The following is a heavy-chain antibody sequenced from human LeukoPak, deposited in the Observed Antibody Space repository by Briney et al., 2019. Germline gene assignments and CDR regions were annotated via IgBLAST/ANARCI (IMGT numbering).Heavy chain of an antibody. D-gene: IGHD7-27*01. CDR3: ARVSASNLGIKHFVS. CDR1: GDSVSSNSAT. J-gene: IGHJ4*02. CDR2: TYYRSKWNT. Sequence: PSQTLSLTCAVSGDSVSSNSATWNWIRQSPSRGLEWLGRTYYRSKWNTDYAVSVKSRITINPDTSKNQVSLQLNSVTPEDTAVYYCARVSASNLGIKHFVSWGQGTLVTVSS. V-gene: IGHV6-1*01.